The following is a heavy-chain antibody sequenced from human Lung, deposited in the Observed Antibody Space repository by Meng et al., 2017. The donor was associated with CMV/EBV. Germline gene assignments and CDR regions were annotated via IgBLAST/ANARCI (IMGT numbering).Heavy chain of an antibody. CDR1: GGSISSSSYY. J-gene: IGHJ6*02. Sequence: SXTXSLXCTVSGGSISSSSYYWGWIRQPPGKGLEWIGSIYYSGSTYYNPSLKSRVTISVDTSKNQFSLKLSSVTAADTAMYYCARDRSGVPLRYFDWNYYGMDVWXQGTTVTVSS. V-gene: IGHV4-39*07. CDR3: ARDRSGVPLRYFDWNYYGMDV. CDR2: IYYSGST. D-gene: IGHD3-9*01.